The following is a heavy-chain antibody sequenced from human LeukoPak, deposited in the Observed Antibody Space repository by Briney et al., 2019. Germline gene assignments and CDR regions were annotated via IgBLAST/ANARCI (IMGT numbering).Heavy chain of an antibody. CDR3: AKNYYDYVWGGEPYYYYYMDV. CDR1: GYTFSGYY. Sequence: ASVKVSCKASGYTFSGYYMHWVRQAPGQGLEWMGWINPNSGGTNYAQKFQGRVTMTRDTSIRTAYMELSRLRSDDTAVYYCAKNYYDYVWGGEPYYYYYMDVWGKGTTVTVSS. D-gene: IGHD3-16*01. V-gene: IGHV1-2*02. J-gene: IGHJ6*03. CDR2: INPNSGGT.